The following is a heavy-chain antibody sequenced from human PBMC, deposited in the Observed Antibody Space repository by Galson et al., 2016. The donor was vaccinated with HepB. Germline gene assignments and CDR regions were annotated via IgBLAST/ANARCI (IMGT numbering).Heavy chain of an antibody. V-gene: IGHV1-46*01. CDR1: GDTFITYC. Sequence: SVKVSCKASGDTFITYCMHWVRQAPGQGLEWMGIINPSGNSTSYAQKFQGRVTMTRDTSTSTVYMELSSLRSEDTAVYYCAKDLTNYDFWSGYEEDVFDIWGQGTMFTVSS. J-gene: IGHJ3*02. CDR2: INPSGNST. D-gene: IGHD3-3*01. CDR3: AKDLTNYDFWSGYEEDVFDI.